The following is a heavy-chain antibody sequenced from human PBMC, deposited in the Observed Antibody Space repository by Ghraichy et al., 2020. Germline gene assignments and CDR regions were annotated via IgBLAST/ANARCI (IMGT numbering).Heavy chain of an antibody. D-gene: IGHD3-9*01. Sequence: SETLSLTCTVSGGSISNYYWSWIRQPPGKGLEWIGYIYYSGSTNYNPSLKSRVTISVDTSKNQFSLKLSSVTAADTAVYYCARRVTGTSNFLTGYSYSLGYRGQGTLVIVSS. CDR2: IYYSGST. V-gene: IGHV4-59*08. J-gene: IGHJ4*02. CDR3: ARRVTGTSNFLTGYSYSLGY. CDR1: GGSISNYY.